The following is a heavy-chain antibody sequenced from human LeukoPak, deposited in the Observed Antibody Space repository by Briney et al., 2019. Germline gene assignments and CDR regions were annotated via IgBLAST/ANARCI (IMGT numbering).Heavy chain of an antibody. J-gene: IGHJ4*02. V-gene: IGHV5-51*01. CDR3: AIFGDKYGSGSYGDS. D-gene: IGHD3-10*01. Sequence: GESLKISCKGFGYTFSNYWIGWVRQMPGTGLEWMGIIYPDDSDTRYSPSFQGQVTISADKSITTAFLQWSSLKASDTAMYYCAIFGDKYGSGSYGDSWGQGTLVTVSS. CDR2: IYPDDSDT. CDR1: GYTFSNYW.